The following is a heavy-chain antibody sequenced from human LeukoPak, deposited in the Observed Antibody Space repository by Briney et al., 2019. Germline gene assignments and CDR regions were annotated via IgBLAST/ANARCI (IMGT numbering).Heavy chain of an antibody. V-gene: IGHV4-39*01. CDR3: ARRPIAAGNNWFDP. CDR2: IYYTGTT. Sequence: SETLSLTCTVSGGSISSAAYYWGWVRQPPGKGLDWIGSIYYTGTTYYSPSLQTRATLSFDTSRNQFSLKLTSVTAADTAVYFCARRPIAAGNNWFDPWGQGTLVTVSS. J-gene: IGHJ5*02. D-gene: IGHD6-13*01. CDR1: GGSISSAAYY.